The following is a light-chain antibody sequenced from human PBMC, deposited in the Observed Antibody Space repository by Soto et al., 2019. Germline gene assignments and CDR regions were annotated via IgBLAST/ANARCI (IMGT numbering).Light chain of an antibody. Sequence: DIRMTQSKSSLSASVGDRVTITCRASQSISIYLNWYQQKPGNAPKLLIYAASSLQSGVPSRFSGSGSGTDFTLTISSLQPEDFATYYCQQSYSTPRTFGQGTKVDI. J-gene: IGKJ1*01. CDR1: QSISIY. V-gene: IGKV1-39*01. CDR2: AAS. CDR3: QQSYSTPRT.